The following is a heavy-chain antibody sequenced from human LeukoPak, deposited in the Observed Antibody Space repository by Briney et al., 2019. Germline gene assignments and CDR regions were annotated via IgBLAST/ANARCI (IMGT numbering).Heavy chain of an antibody. V-gene: IGHV3-21*01. J-gene: IGHJ5*02. CDR1: GFTLINYS. CDR2: VSSSSSYI. CDR3: ARGDYSSSFDP. Sequence: GGSLRLSCAASGFTLINYSMNWVRQAPGKGLEWVSSVSSSSSYIYYADSVKGRFTISRDNAKNSLYLQMNSLRVEDTAVYYCARGDYSSSFDPWGQGTLVIVSS. D-gene: IGHD6-6*01.